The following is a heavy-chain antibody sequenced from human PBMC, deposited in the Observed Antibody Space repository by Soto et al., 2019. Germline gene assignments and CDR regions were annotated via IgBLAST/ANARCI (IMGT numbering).Heavy chain of an antibody. Sequence: PGGSLRLSCAASGFPFSSYAMSWVRQAPGKGLEWVSAISGSGGSTYYADSVKGRFTISRDNSKNTLYLQMNSLRAEDTAVYYCAKGLYGDYVVGWFDPWGQGTLVTVSS. CDR2: ISGSGGST. CDR1: GFPFSSYA. J-gene: IGHJ5*02. D-gene: IGHD4-17*01. V-gene: IGHV3-23*01. CDR3: AKGLYGDYVVGWFDP.